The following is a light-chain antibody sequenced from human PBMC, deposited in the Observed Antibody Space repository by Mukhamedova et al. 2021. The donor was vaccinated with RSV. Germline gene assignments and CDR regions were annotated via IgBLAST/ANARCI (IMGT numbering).Light chain of an antibody. J-gene: IGKJ1*01. Sequence: WYQRRAHGKAPKLLIYKASSLESGVPSRFSGSGSGTEFTLTISSLQPDDFATYYCQQYNSYWTFGQGTKVEIK. CDR3: QQYNSYWT. CDR2: KAS. V-gene: IGKV1-5*03.